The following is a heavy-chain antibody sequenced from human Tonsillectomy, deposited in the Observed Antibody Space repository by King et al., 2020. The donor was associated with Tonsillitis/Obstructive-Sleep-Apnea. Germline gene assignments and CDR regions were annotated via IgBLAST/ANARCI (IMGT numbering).Heavy chain of an antibody. V-gene: IGHV3-9*01. J-gene: IGHJ3*01. D-gene: IGHD6-19*01. CDR1: GFTFDDYA. Sequence: EVQLVESGGGLVQPGRSLRLSCAASGFTFDDYAMHWVRHAPGKGLEWVSGISWNSGSMDYADSVKGRFTISRDNAKNSLYLQMNSLRAEDTAFYYCAKDTNPRSSGLYFDGFFLWGAGKMVTVSP. CDR2: ISWNSGSM. CDR3: AKDTNPRSSGLYFDGFFL.